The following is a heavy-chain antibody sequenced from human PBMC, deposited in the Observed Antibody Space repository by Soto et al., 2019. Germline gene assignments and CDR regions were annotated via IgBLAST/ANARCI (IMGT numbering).Heavy chain of an antibody. J-gene: IGHJ4*02. CDR1: GFNFISYG. V-gene: IGHV3-30*18. CDR2: ISYDGSNK. D-gene: IGHD3-22*01. CDR3: AKDRRASRYDSSGYARGNFDY. Sequence: PGGSLRLSSAASGFNFISYGMHWVRQAPGKGLEWVAVISYDGSNKYYADSVKGRFTISRDNSKNTLYLQMNSLRAEDTAVYYCAKDRRASRYDSSGYARGNFDYWGQGTLVTGLL.